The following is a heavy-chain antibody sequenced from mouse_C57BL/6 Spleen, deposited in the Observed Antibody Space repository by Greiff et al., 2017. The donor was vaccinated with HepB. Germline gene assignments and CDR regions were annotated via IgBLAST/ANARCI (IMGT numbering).Heavy chain of an antibody. J-gene: IGHJ3*01. CDR2: INPSTGGT. Sequence: EVKLMESGPELVKPGASVKISCKASGYSFTGYYMNWVKQSPEKSLEWIGEINPSTGGTTYNQKFKAKATLTVDKSSSTAYMQLKSLTSEDSAVYYCARGGYDVRFAYWGQGTLVTVSA. V-gene: IGHV1-42*01. CDR3: ARGGYDVRFAY. CDR1: GYSFTGYY. D-gene: IGHD2-2*01.